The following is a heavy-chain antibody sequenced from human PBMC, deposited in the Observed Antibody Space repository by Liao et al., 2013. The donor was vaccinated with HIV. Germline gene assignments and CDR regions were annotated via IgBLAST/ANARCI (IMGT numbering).Heavy chain of an antibody. CDR2: IYTSGST. J-gene: IGHJ5*02. V-gene: IGHV4-61*02. D-gene: IGHD7-27*01. Sequence: QVQLQESGPGLVKPSQTLSLTCTVSGDSFSSATYYWSWIRQPAGKGLEWIGRIYTSGSTNYNPSLKSRITMSLDTSKDRFSLKLTAVTAADTAVYYCARDSFVLGNWFDPWARESWSPSPQ. CDR3: ARDSFVLGNWFDP. CDR1: GDSFSSATYY.